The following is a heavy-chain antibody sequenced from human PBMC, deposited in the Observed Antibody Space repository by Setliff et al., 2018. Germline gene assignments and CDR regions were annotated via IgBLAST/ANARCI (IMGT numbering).Heavy chain of an antibody. CDR1: GGSISSGTYY. V-gene: IGHV4-61*02. Sequence: PSETLSLTCTVSGGSISSGTYYWTWIRQPAGQGLEWIGRIYTTGITNYNASLKSRVTISVDTSKNLFSLKLSSVTAADTAVYYCARGPVMIVATGYFDYWGQGTLVTVSS. CDR3: ARGPVMIVATGYFDY. J-gene: IGHJ4*02. CDR2: IYTTGIT. D-gene: IGHD3-22*01.